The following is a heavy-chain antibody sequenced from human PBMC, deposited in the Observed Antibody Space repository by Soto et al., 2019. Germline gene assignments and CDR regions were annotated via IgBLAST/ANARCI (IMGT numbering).Heavy chain of an antibody. J-gene: IGHJ4*02. CDR2: IIPIFGTA. V-gene: IGHV1-69*01. Sequence: QVQLVQSGAEVKKPGSSVKVSCKASGGTFSSYAISWVRQAPGQGLEWMGGIIPIFGTANYAQKFQGRVTLAADESTRTAYMELSSLRSEDTAVYYCASDSLSRMVYANRNFDYWGQGTLLTLSS. CDR1: GGTFSSYA. CDR3: ASDSLSRMVYANRNFDY. D-gene: IGHD2-8*01.